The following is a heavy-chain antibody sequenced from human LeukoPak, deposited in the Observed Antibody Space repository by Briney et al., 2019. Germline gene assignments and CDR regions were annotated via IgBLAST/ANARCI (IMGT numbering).Heavy chain of an antibody. D-gene: IGHD5-12*01. V-gene: IGHV3-23*01. Sequence: GGSLRLSCAASGFIFNNFAMSWVRQAPGEGLEWVSDISASAFTKTYADSVKGRFTISRDNSKNTVSLQMNSVRVEDTAIYYCAKSLRGYSGYDSFGGQGTQVTVSS. CDR3: AKSLRGYSGYDSF. CDR2: ISASAFTK. CDR1: GFIFNNFA. J-gene: IGHJ4*02.